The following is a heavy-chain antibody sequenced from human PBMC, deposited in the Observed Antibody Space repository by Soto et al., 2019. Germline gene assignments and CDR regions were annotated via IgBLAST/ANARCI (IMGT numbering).Heavy chain of an antibody. CDR3: ARTSSSGYFDY. CDR2: IYYSGST. V-gene: IGHV4-59*01. J-gene: IGHJ4*02. D-gene: IGHD6-6*01. CDR1: GGSISSYY. Sequence: QLRKTLSLTCTVSGGSISSYYWSWIRQPPGKGLEWIGYIYYSGSTNYNPSLKSRVTISVDTSKNQFSLKLSSVTAADTAVYYCARTSSSGYFDYWGQGTLVTVSS.